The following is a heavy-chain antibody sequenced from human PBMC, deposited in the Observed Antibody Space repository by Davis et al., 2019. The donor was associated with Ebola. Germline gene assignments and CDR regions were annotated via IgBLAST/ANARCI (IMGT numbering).Heavy chain of an antibody. CDR2: MNPNSGNT. V-gene: IGHV1-8*01. CDR1: GYTFTSYD. Sequence: SVKVSCKASGYTFTSYDINWVRQPTGQRLEWLGWMNPNSGNTGYAQKFQGRVTMTRNTPISTAYMELSSLRSEDTAVYYCARSHLRGYSGSLHWGQGTLVTVSS. J-gene: IGHJ4*02. CDR3: ARSHLRGYSGSLH. D-gene: IGHD1-26*01.